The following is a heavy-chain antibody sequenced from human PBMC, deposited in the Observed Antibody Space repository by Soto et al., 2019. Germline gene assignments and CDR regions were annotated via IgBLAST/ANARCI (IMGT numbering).Heavy chain of an antibody. CDR1: GFSLSTGGVG. CDR2: IYWVNDK. D-gene: IGHD2-21*02. J-gene: IGHJ6*02. V-gene: IGHV2-5*02. CDR3: VHSRCGGNCLRSYSSHYYYGMDV. Sequence: QITLKESGPTLVKPTQTLTLTCTFSGFSLSTGGVGVGWIRQPPEKALGGLALIYWVNDKRYSPPLRSRLTFTNDTSKNQVVLTMTNMDPVDTATYYCVHSRCGGNCLRSYSSHYYYGMDVWGQGTTVTVFS.